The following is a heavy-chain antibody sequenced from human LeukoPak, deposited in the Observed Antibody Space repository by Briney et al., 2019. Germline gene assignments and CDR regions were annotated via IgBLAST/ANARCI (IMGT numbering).Heavy chain of an antibody. CDR1: GFTFSSYW. CDR3: ARDQYTNSGNWFDH. D-gene: IGHD7-27*01. Sequence: GGSLRLSCAASGFTFSSYWMRWVPQAPGKGLVWVSRINSAGRSTSYADSVKGRFTISRDNDKNTLYLQMNSLRAEDTAVYFCARDQYTNSGNWFDHWGQGTLVTVSS. V-gene: IGHV3-74*01. J-gene: IGHJ5*02. CDR2: INSAGRST.